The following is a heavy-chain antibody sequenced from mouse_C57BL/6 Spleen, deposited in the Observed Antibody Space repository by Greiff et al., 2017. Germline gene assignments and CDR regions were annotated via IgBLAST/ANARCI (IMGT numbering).Heavy chain of an antibody. J-gene: IGHJ1*03. V-gene: IGHV1-18*01. D-gene: IGHD2-2*01. Sequence: VQLQQSGPELVKPGASVKIPCKASGYTFTDYNMDWVKQSHGKSLEWIGDINPTNGGTIYNQKFKGKATLTVEKSSSTAYMELRSLTSEDTDVYYCARPDYGYDVGYFDVWGTGTTVTVSS. CDR3: ARPDYGYDVGYFDV. CDR2: INPTNGGT. CDR1: GYTFTDYN.